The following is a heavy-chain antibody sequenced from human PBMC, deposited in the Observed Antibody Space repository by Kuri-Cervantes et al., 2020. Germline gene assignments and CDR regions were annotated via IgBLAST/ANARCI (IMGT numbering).Heavy chain of an antibody. CDR1: GYTFTSYD. CDR2: ISAYNGNT. J-gene: IGHJ4*02. Sequence: ASVKVSCKASGYTFTSYDINWVRQAPGQGLEWMGWISAYNGNTNYAQKLQGRVTMTTDTSTSTAYMELRSPRSDDTAVYYCARLKFHGAAGFYYFDYWGQGTLVTVSS. V-gene: IGHV1-18*01. CDR3: ARLKFHGAAGFYYFDY. D-gene: IGHD6-13*01.